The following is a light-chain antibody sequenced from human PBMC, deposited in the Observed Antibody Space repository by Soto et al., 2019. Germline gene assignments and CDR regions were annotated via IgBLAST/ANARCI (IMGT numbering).Light chain of an antibody. Sequence: QSVLTQPPSVSGAPGQXVTISCTGSSSNIGAGYDVHWYQQLPGTAPKLLIYGNSNRPSGVPDRFSGSKSGTSASLAITGLQADDEADYYCQSYDSSLSGWVFGGGTKLTVL. CDR3: QSYDSSLSGWV. CDR1: SSNIGAGYD. V-gene: IGLV1-40*01. CDR2: GNS. J-gene: IGLJ3*02.